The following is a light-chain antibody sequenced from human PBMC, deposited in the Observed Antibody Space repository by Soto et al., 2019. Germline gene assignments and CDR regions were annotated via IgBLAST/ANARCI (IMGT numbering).Light chain of an antibody. Sequence: IPMTQSPSTLSASVGDGVTITCRASQRMTSWLAWYQQKPGKAPKVLIYDASSLESGVPSRFSGSESGTEFTLTISSLQPDDIATYYCQQYTENSGTFGQGTKVDIK. V-gene: IGKV1-5*01. CDR3: QQYTENSGT. CDR1: QRMTSW. CDR2: DAS. J-gene: IGKJ1*01.